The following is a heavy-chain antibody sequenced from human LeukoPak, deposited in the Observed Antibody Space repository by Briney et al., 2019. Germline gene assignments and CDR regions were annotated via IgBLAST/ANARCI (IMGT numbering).Heavy chain of an antibody. CDR1: GYSFTSYW. J-gene: IGHJ3*02. V-gene: IGHV5-51*01. CDR3: ARSPLGYCSSTSCSDAFDI. D-gene: IGHD2-2*01. Sequence: GESLKISCKGSGYSFTSYWIGWVRQMPGKGLEWMGIIYPGDSDTRYSPSFQGQVTISADKSISTAYLQWSSLKASDTAMYYCARSPLGYCSSTSCSDAFDIWGQGTMVTVSS. CDR2: IYPGDSDT.